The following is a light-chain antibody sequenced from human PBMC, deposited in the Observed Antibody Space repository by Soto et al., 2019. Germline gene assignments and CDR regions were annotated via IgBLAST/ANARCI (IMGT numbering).Light chain of an antibody. CDR1: KSDIGVYDF. J-gene: IGLJ1*01. Sequence: QSVLTQPPSASGSPGQSVTISCTGTKSDIGVYDFVSWYQHHPGQAPRLIIYVVVQRPSGVPDRFSGSKSGNTASLTVSGLQAADEADYFCKSYAGSNTYVFGSGTKLTVL. CDR3: KSYAGSNTYV. V-gene: IGLV2-8*01. CDR2: VVV.